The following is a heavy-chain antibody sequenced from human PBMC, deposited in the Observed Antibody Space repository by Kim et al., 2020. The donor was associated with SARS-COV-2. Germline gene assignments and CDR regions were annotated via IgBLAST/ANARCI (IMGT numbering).Heavy chain of an antibody. D-gene: IGHD2-2*01. CDR3: TTEWPIVVVPAAIDP. V-gene: IGHV3-15*01. Sequence: APVKGRFTISRDDSKNTLYLQMNSLKTEDTAVYYCTTEWPIVVVPAAIDPWGQGTLVTVSS. J-gene: IGHJ5*02.